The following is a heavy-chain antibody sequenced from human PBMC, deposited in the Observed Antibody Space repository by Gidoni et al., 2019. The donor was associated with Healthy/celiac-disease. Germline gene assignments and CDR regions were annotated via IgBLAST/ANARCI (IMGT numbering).Heavy chain of an antibody. V-gene: IGHV1-46*01. J-gene: IGHJ4*02. D-gene: IGHD3-22*01. CDR2: INPSGGST. CDR1: GYAFTSYY. CDR3: ARVGVSSGLPPDY. Sequence: QAQLVLSGAAVKTPGDSVKDSLQACGYAFTSYYMHWVRQAPGQGLEWMGIINPSGGSTSYAQKFQGRVTMTRDTSTSTVYMELSSLRSEDTAVYYCARVGVSSGLPPDYWGQGTLVTVSS.